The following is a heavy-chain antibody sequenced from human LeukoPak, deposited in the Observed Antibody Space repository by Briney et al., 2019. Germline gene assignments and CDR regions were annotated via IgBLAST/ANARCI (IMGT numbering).Heavy chain of an antibody. CDR3: ASCSSTSCYKNTHQHYYMDV. CDR1: GGTFSIYA. J-gene: IGHJ6*03. CDR2: IIPIFGTA. Sequence: SVKVSCKASGGTFSIYAISWVRQAPGQGLEWMGGIIPIFGTANYAQKFQGRVTITTDESTSTAYMELSSLRSEDTAVYYCASCSSTSCYKNTHQHYYMDVWGKGTTVTVSS. D-gene: IGHD2-2*02. V-gene: IGHV1-69*05.